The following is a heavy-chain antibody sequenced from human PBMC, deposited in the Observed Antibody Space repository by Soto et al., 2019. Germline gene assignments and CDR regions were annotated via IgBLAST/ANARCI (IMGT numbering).Heavy chain of an antibody. CDR2: INAGNGNT. CDR1: GYTFTSYA. J-gene: IGHJ4*02. V-gene: IGHV1-3*01. Sequence: ASVKVSCKACGYTFTSYAMRWLRQATGQRLEWMGWINAGNGNTKYSQKFQGRVTITRDTSASTAYMELSSLRSEDTAVYYCARGVVTIFGVVINIDYWGQGTLVTVS. D-gene: IGHD3-3*01. CDR3: ARGVVTIFGVVINIDY.